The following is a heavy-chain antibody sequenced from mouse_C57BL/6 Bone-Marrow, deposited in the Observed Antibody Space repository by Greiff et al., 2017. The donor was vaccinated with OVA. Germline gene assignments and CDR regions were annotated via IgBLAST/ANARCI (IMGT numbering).Heavy chain of an antibody. CDR1: GYSITSDY. CDR3: ARVHYYGSSYDWYFDV. CDR2: ISYSGST. D-gene: IGHD1-1*01. J-gene: IGHJ1*03. Sequence: EVKLQESGPGLAKPSQTLSLTCSVTGYSITSDYWNWIRKFPGNKLEYMGYISYSGSTYYNPSLKSRISITLDTSKNQYYLQLNSVTTEDTATYYCARVHYYGSSYDWYFDVWGTGTTVTVSS. V-gene: IGHV3-8*01.